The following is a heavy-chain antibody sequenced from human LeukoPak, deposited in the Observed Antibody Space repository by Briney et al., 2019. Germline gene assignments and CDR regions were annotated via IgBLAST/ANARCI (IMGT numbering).Heavy chain of an antibody. J-gene: IGHJ6*03. D-gene: IGHD6-6*01. Sequence: SETLSLTCTVSGVSITSYNYYWSWIRQPPGKGMEDIGHIYYSGFTNYNPSLKSRVTMSVDTSKNQFSLKLSSVTAADTAVYYCARYGSSSLRAGYYYYMDVWGKGTTVTVSS. V-gene: IGHV4-61*01. CDR2: IYYSGFT. CDR1: GVSITSYNYY. CDR3: ARYGSSSLRAGYYYYMDV.